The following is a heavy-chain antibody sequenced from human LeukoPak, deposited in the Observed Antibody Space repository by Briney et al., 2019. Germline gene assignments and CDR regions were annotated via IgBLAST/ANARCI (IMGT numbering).Heavy chain of an antibody. D-gene: IGHD6-13*01. CDR3: ARDEGSSSWYS. J-gene: IGHJ3*01. CDR1: GYTFTSYA. V-gene: IGHV1-3*01. CDR2: INAGNGNT. Sequence: GESLKISCKASGYTFTSYAMHWVRQAPGQRLEWMGWINAGNGNTKYSQKFQGRVTITRDTSASTAYMELSSLRSEDTAVYYCARDEGSSSWYSWGQGTMVTVSS.